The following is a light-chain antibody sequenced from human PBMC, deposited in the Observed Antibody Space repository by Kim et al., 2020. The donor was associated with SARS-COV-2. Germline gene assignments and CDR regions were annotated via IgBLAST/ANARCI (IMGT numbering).Light chain of an antibody. V-gene: IGKV3-15*01. Sequence: VAPGESATPSCRASQGVSSNLAWYQKTLGQAPRLLIYGASTGATGIPARFSGSGSGTEFTLTISSLQSEDFAVYYCQQYNNWPYTFGQGTKLEI. J-gene: IGKJ2*01. CDR1: QGVSSN. CDR2: GAS. CDR3: QQYNNWPYT.